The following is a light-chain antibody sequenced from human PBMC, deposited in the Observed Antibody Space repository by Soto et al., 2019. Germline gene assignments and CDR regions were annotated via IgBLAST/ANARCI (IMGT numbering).Light chain of an antibody. CDR1: QSVSSN. V-gene: IGKV3D-15*01. CDR3: QQYDSSPRT. CDR2: DAS. Sequence: EIVRTQSPATLSLSPGERATLSCRASQSVSSNLAWYQQKPGQAPRLLIYDASTRATGIPARFSGSGSGTDFTLTISSLEPEDFAVYYCQQYDSSPRTFGQGTKVDI. J-gene: IGKJ1*01.